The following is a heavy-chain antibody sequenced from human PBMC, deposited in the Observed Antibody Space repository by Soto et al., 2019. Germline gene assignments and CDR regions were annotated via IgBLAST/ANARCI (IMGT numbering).Heavy chain of an antibody. V-gene: IGHV3-64D*08. CDR1: GFTFSSYA. Sequence: PGGSLRLSCSASGFTFSSYAMHWVRQAPGKGLEYVSAISSNGGSTYYADSVKGRFTISRDNSKNTLYLQMSSLRAEDTAVYYCVKDWLSNWVVTAIKGGSYYYGMDVWGQGTTVTVSS. CDR2: ISSNGGST. CDR3: VKDWLSNWVVTAIKGGSYYYGMDV. D-gene: IGHD2-21*02. J-gene: IGHJ6*02.